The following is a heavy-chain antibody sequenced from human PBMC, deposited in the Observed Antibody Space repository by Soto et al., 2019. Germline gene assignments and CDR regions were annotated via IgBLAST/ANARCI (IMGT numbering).Heavy chain of an antibody. V-gene: IGHV4-30-4*01. Sequence: QVQLQESGPGLVKPSQTLSLTCTVSGGSISSGNYYWSWIRQPPGKGLEWIGFISYSGSTYYILSLKSRVTISVDTSKNQFSPNLSFVTAADTAVYYCATMGTPATGLYYCYYWGQGTLVTFSS. CDR1: GGSISSGNYY. CDR3: ATMGTPATGLYYCYY. D-gene: IGHD5-18*01. J-gene: IGHJ4*02. CDR2: ISYSGST.